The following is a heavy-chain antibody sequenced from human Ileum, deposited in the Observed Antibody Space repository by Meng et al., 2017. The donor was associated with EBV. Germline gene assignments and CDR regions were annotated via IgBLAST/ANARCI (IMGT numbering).Heavy chain of an antibody. CDR1: GGTFSAYD. CDR2: INHSGYT. V-gene: IGHV4-34*01. CDR3: ARVREDGDPTTLPYFDY. J-gene: IGHJ4*02. D-gene: IGHD4-17*01. Sequence: VDLPQGGPGRLKXSQTLAPTCXVNGGTFSAYDWSWIRQPPGKGLEWIGEINHSGYTNYNPSLQSRVPIPVDTSKNQVSLRLSSVTAADTAVYYCARVREDGDPTTLPYFDYWGQGTLVTVSS.